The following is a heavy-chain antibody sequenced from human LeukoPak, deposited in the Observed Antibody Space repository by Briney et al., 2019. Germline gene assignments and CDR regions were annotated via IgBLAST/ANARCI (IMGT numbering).Heavy chain of an antibody. CDR2: ICAYNGNP. D-gene: IGHD6-13*01. CDR1: GYTFTRYG. V-gene: IGHV1-18*01. J-gene: IGHJ5*02. CDR3: ARVPPGASSSWYILFDNWFDP. Sequence: ASVNVSCKASGYTFTRYGISWVRQAPGQGLEWVGWICAYNGNPNYAQKLQGRVTMTTDTSTSTAYMELRSLRSDDTAVYYCARVPPGASSSWYILFDNWFDPWGQGTLVTVSS.